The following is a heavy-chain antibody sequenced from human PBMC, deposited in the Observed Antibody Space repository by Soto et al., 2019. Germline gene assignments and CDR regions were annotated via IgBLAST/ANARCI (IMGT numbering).Heavy chain of an antibody. J-gene: IGHJ6*02. D-gene: IGHD6-13*01. CDR1: GGSISSYY. V-gene: IGHV4-59*12. CDR3: ARGSIGNSGYSSSWQYYYYYGMDV. CDR2: IYHSGST. Sequence: SETLSLTCTVSGGSISSYYWSWIRQPPGKGLEWIGYIYHSGSTNYNPSLKSRVTISVDTSKNQFSLKLSSVTAADTAVYYCARGSIGNSGYSSSWQYYYYYGMDVWGQGTTVTVSS.